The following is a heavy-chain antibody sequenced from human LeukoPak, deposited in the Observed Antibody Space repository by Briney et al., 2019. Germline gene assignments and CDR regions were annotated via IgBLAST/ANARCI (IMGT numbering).Heavy chain of an antibody. CDR2: VSPYNGQG. V-gene: IGHV1-18*04. J-gene: IGHJ1*01. CDR3: ARAWDYGARGEIEH. Sequence: ASVKVSCKGSGYTFHNYAINWVRQAPGQGLEWMGWVSPYNGQGKYAQKFQGRVTLTTDTPATTAHMELRSMTSDDTAVYYCARAWDYGARGEIEHWGQGTLVTVSS. CDR1: GYTFHNYA. D-gene: IGHD4-17*01.